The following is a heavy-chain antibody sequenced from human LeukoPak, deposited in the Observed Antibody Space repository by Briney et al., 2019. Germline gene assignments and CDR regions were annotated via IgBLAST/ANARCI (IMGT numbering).Heavy chain of an antibody. CDR1: GYSISSGYY. V-gene: IGHV4-38-2*02. CDR3: ARDRLLYYYDRVDPGYYYYMDV. Sequence: PSETLSLTCTVSGYSISSGYYWGWIRQPPGKGLEWIGSIYHSGSTYYNPSLKSRVTISVDTSKNQFSLKLSSVTAADTAVYYCARDRLLYYYDRVDPGYYYYMDVWGKGTTVTVSS. D-gene: IGHD3-22*01. CDR2: IYHSGST. J-gene: IGHJ6*03.